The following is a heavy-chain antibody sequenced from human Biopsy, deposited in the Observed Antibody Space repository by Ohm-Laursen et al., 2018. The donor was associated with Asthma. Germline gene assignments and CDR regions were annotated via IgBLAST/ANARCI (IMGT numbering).Heavy chain of an antibody. CDR2: IWYDGRKK. Sequence: SLRLSCAASGFTVSTNGMHWVRQAPGKGLEWVSFIWYDGRKKTYADSVKGRFTISRDNSKNTLYLQMNSLRAEDTAVYYCARKIAARGGMGVWGQGTTVTVSS. V-gene: IGHV3-33*08. D-gene: IGHD6-6*01. CDR1: GFTVSTNG. CDR3: ARKIAARGGMGV. J-gene: IGHJ6*02.